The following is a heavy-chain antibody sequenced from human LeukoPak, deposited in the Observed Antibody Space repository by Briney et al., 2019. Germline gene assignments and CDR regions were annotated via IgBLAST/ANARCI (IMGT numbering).Heavy chain of an antibody. CDR1: GFTVSSNY. V-gene: IGHV3-53*04. CDR3: ARVRLGSGWSLFDF. D-gene: IGHD6-19*01. Sequence: GGSLRLSCVASGFTVSSNYMSWVRQAPGKGLEWVSVIYSGGSTYYADSVKGRFTISRHISQNTLYLQMNSLRAEDTAVYYCARVRLGSGWSLFDFWGQGTLVTVSS. CDR2: IYSGGST. J-gene: IGHJ4*02.